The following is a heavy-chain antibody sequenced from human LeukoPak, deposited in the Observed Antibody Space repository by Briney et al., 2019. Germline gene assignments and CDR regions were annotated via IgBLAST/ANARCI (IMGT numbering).Heavy chain of an antibody. CDR3: ARGLSTGREDYFDF. D-gene: IGHD1-1*01. Sequence: SETLSLTCSVSGASVSGGSYYWSCIRQPPGQGLEWIGFLYYSGRTNYSPSLSGRVSTSIDTSKNHFSLNLTSVTAADTAVYYCARGLSTGREDYFDFWGQGTLVSVSS. CDR2: LYYSGRT. J-gene: IGHJ4*02. CDR1: GASVSGGSYY. V-gene: IGHV4-61*03.